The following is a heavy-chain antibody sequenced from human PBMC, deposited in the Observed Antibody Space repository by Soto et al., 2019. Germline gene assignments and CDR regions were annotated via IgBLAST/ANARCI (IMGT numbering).Heavy chain of an antibody. CDR2: MNPNSGNT. D-gene: IGHD6-13*01. CDR1: GYTFTSYD. Sequence: QVQLVQSGAEVKKPGASVKVSCKASGYTFTSYDINWVRQATGQGLEWMGWMNPNSGNTGYAQKFQGRVTMTRNTSISTAYRELSSLRSEATAVYYCAREHSSSWRFDYWGQGTLVTVSS. V-gene: IGHV1-8*01. J-gene: IGHJ4*02. CDR3: AREHSSSWRFDY.